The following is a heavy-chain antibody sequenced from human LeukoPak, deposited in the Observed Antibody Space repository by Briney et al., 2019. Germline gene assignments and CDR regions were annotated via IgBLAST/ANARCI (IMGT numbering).Heavy chain of an antibody. CDR2: INSDATNT. D-gene: IGHD1-26*01. CDR3: ARTSSGSSPFDY. V-gene: IGHV3-74*01. Sequence: GGSLRLSCAASGFTFSHYWMHWVRQAPGKGLVWVSRINSDATNTGYADSVKGRFTISRDNAENTLYLQMNSLRPEDTAVYYCARTSSGSSPFDYWGQGTLVTVS. J-gene: IGHJ4*02. CDR1: GFTFSHYW.